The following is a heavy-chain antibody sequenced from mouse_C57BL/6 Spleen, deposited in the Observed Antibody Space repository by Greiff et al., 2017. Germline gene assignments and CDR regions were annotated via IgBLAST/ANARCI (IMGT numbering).Heavy chain of an antibody. CDR3: TALTGADGD. CDR1: GFNFKDDY. CDR2: IDPANGDT. D-gene: IGHD4-1*01. V-gene: IGHV14-4*01. J-gene: IGHJ3*01. Sequence: EVQLQQSGAELVRPGASVKLSCTASGFNFKDDYMHWVKQRPEQGLEWIGWIDPANGDTEYASKFQGKATITADTSSNTAYLQLSSLTSEDTAVYYCTALTGADGDWGQGTLVTVSA.